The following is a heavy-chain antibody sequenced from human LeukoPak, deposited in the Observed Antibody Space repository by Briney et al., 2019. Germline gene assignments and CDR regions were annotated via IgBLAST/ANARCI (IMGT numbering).Heavy chain of an antibody. J-gene: IGHJ6*03. V-gene: IGHV1-69*04. CDR1: GGTFSSYA. CDR3: ARGAIYDILTGHLYYYYMDV. CDR2: IIPILGIA. Sequence: GSSVKVSRKASGGTFSSYAISWVRQAPGQGLEWMGRIIPILGIANYAQKFQGRVTITRNTSISTAYMELSSLRSEDTAVYYCARGAIYDILTGHLYYYYMDVWGKGTTVTVSS. D-gene: IGHD3-9*01.